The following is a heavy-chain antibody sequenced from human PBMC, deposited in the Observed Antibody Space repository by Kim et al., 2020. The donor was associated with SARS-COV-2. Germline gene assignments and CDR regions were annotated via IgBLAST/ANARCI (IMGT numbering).Heavy chain of an antibody. V-gene: IGHV4-34*01. Sequence: SETLSLTCAVYSGSFSGFYWSWSRQPPGRGRGWNGEINHSGRTNYNPSLKSRVTISVDTSKNQYSLKLTSVTAADTAVYYCARRLSNTSGSGRHYCDLWG. J-gene: IGHJ2*01. CDR3: ARRLSNTSGSGRHYCDL. CDR1: SGSFSGFY. CDR2: INHSGRT. D-gene: IGHD3-10*01.